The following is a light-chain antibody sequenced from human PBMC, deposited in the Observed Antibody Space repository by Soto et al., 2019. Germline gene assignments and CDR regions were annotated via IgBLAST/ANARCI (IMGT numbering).Light chain of an antibody. CDR3: QQYDRWPVT. Sequence: EIVMTQSPVTLSVSPGERATLYCKASQSVTTNLAWYQHKPGQSPRLLISGASTGASGIPPRFSGSGSGTEFTLTIDRLQSADFAVYYCQQYDRWPVTFGGGTKVDIK. J-gene: IGKJ4*01. CDR1: QSVTTN. CDR2: GAS. V-gene: IGKV3-15*01.